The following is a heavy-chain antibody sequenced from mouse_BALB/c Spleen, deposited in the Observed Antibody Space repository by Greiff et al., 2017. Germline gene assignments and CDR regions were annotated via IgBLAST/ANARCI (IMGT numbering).Heavy chain of an antibody. CDR3: ARRLGYDDPFDY. CDR2: INPSTGYT. V-gene: IGHV1-7*01. Sequence: QVQLQQSGAELAKPGASVKMSCKASGYTSTSYWMHWVKQRPGQGLEWIGYINPSTGYTEYNQKFKDKATLTADKSSSTAYMQLSSLTSEDSAVYYCARRLGYDDPFDYWGQGTTLTVSS. D-gene: IGHD2-14*01. J-gene: IGHJ2*01. CDR1: GYTSTSYW.